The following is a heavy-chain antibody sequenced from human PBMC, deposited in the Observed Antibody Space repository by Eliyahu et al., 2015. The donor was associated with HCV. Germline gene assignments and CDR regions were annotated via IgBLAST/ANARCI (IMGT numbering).Heavy chain of an antibody. V-gene: IGHV4-59*08. J-gene: IGHJ3*02. CDR1: GGPISSYY. D-gene: IGHD4-17*01. Sequence: QVQLQESGPGLVKPSETLSLTCTVSGGPISSYYWSWIRQPPGKGLEWIGYIYYSGGTNYNPSLKSRVTISVDTSKNQFSLKLSSVTAADTAVYYCARQFYGDYVGAFDIWGQGTMVTVSS. CDR3: ARQFYGDYVGAFDI. CDR2: IYYSGGT.